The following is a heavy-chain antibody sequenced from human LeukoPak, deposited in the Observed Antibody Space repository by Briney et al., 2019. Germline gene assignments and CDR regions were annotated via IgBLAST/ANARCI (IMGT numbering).Heavy chain of an antibody. V-gene: IGHV1-2*02. Sequence: ASVKVSCKASGYTFTGYYMHWVRQAPGQGLEWMGWINPNSGGTNYAQKFQGRVTMTRDTSISTAYMELSRLRSDDTAVYYCARDRVLLWFGELWDWGKGTTVTVPS. CDR3: ARDRVLLWFGELWD. CDR2: INPNSGGT. CDR1: GYTFTGYY. D-gene: IGHD3-10*01. J-gene: IGHJ6*04.